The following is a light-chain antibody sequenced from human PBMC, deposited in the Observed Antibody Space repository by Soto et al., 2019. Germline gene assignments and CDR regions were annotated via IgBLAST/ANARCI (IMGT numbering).Light chain of an antibody. Sequence: EIVLTQSPGTLSLSPGERVTLSCRASQSVSSTYLAWYRQKPGQAPRLLIYGTSNRATGIPDRFSGSGSGTDFTLTISRLETEDFAVYYCQQYGGSPPFTFGQGTRLEI. V-gene: IGKV3-20*01. CDR1: QSVSSTY. CDR2: GTS. CDR3: QQYGGSPPFT. J-gene: IGKJ5*01.